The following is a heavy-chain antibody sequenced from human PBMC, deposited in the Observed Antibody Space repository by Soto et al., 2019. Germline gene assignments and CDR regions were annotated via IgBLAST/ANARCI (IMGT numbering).Heavy chain of an antibody. CDR2: INHSGST. Sequence: SETLSLTCAVYGGSFSGYYWSWIRQPPGKGLEWIGEINHSGSTNYNPSLKSRVTISVDTSKNQFSLKLSSVTAADTALYYCARCGYDFYGPQNWGQGTLVTVSS. V-gene: IGHV4-34*01. CDR3: ARCGYDFYGPQN. CDR1: GGSFSGYY. D-gene: IGHD5-12*01. J-gene: IGHJ4*02.